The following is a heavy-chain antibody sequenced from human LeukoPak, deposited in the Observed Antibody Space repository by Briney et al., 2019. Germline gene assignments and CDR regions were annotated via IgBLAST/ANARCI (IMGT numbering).Heavy chain of an antibody. Sequence: PGGSLRLSCAASGFTFSSYGMHWVRQAPGKGLERVAFIRYDGSNKYYADSVKGRFTISRDNSKNTLYLQMNSLRAEDTAVYYCANPRYSSGWYYFDYWGQGTLVTVSS. V-gene: IGHV3-30*02. J-gene: IGHJ4*02. CDR3: ANPRYSSGWYYFDY. CDR2: IRYDGSNK. D-gene: IGHD6-19*01. CDR1: GFTFSSYG.